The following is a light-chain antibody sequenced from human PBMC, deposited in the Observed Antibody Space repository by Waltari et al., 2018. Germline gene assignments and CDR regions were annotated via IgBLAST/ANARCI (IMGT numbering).Light chain of an antibody. J-gene: IGKJ1*01. CDR2: KSS. Sequence: DIQMTQSPSTLSASVGDSVGITCRASQPISVWLAWYQQKPGQAPKLLIYKSSSLQSGVPSRFSGSGSGTDVTLTINSLQPDDFATYYCQQYDSSPWTFGQGTKVDIK. CDR1: QPISVW. CDR3: QQYDSSPWT. V-gene: IGKV1-5*03.